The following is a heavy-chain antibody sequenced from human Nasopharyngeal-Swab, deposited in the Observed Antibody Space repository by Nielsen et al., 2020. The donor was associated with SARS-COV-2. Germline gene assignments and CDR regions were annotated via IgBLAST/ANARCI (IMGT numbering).Heavy chain of an antibody. D-gene: IGHD2-2*03. CDR3: ARGPPGYCSSTSCSYYYYYMDV. CDR1: GYTFTSYY. Sequence: ASVKVSCKAPGYTFTSYYMHWVRQAPGQGLEWMGIINPSGGSTSYAQKFQGRVTMTRDTSTSTVYMELSSLRSEDTAVYYCARGPPGYCSSTSCSYYYYYMDVWGKGTTVTVSS. CDR2: INPSGGST. V-gene: IGHV1-46*01. J-gene: IGHJ6*03.